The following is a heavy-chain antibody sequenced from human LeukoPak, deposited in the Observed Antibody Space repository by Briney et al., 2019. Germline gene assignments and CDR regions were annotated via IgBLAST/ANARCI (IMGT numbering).Heavy chain of an antibody. CDR2: ISTHSTYT. CDR3: ATYYYASGSSD. CDR1: GFIFSDYS. J-gene: IGHJ4*02. V-gene: IGHV3-11*03. D-gene: IGHD3-10*01. Sequence: GGSLRLSCAASGFIFSDYSMSWIRQAPGKGLEWVSYISTHSTYTHYADSVRGRFTISRDNAKNSLYLQMNSLRAEDTAAYYCATYYYASGSSDWGQGTLVTVSS.